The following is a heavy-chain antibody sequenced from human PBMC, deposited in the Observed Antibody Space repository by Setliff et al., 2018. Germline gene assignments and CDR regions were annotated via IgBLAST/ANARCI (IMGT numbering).Heavy chain of an antibody. CDR1: GGSISDNY. CDR2: FHTSGST. Sequence: SETLSLTCTVSGGSISDNYWSWIRQPAGKGLEWIGRFHTSGSTTYNPSLKIRVTMSIDTSKNQFSLKLNSVTAADMAVYYCAREQWLDPPGYYYMDVWAKGTTVTVSS. D-gene: IGHD6-19*01. J-gene: IGHJ6*03. CDR3: AREQWLDPPGYYYMDV. V-gene: IGHV4-4*07.